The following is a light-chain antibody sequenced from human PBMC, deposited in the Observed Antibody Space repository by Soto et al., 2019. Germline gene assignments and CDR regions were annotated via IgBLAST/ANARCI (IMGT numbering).Light chain of an antibody. CDR3: LLYYAASHLEV. Sequence: QAVVTQEPSLTVSPGGTVTLTCASSTGAVTSDYSPNWFQQKPGQAPRTLIYSANKKPSWTPARFSGSLIGGKAALTLSGVQPEDEAEYYCLLYYAASHLEVFGPGTKLTVL. J-gene: IGLJ1*01. CDR2: SAN. CDR1: TGAVTSDYS. V-gene: IGLV7-43*01.